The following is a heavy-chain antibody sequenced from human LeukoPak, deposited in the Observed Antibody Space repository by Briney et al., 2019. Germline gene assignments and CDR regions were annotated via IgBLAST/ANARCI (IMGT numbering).Heavy chain of an antibody. V-gene: IGHV3-48*02. CDR3: ARVDGGFDL. Sequence: PGGSLRLSCAGTGFTFSSYSMNWVSQAPGKGLEWVSYISGSSSIIYNADSVKGRFTISRDNAKNSLYLQMNSLRDEDTAVYYCARVDGGFDLWRQGTMVTVSS. CDR2: ISGSSSII. CDR1: GFTFSSYS. J-gene: IGHJ3*01.